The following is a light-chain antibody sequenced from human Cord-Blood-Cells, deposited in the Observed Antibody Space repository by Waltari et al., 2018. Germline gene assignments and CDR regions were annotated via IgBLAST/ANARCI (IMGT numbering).Light chain of an antibody. V-gene: IGKV3-11*01. J-gene: IGKJ2*01. CDR3: QQRSNWPT. Sequence: EIVLTLSPATLSLSPGERAPLSCRASQSVSSYLAWYQQKPGQAPRLLIYDASNRATGIPARFSGSGSGTDFTLTISSLEPEDFAVYYCQQRSNWPTFGQGTKLEIK. CDR2: DAS. CDR1: QSVSSY.